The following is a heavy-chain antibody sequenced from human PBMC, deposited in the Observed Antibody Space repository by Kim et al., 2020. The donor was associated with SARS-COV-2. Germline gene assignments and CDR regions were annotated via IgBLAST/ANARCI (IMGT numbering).Heavy chain of an antibody. D-gene: IGHD6-19*01. V-gene: IGHV3-9*01. J-gene: IGHJ6*02. CDR3: AKDNSSGWYNDYYYGMDV. Sequence: GGSLRLSCAASGFTFDDYAMHWVRQAPGKGLEWVSGISWNSGSIGYADSVKGRFTISRDNAKNSLYLQMNSLRAEDTALYYCAKDNSSGWYNDYYYGMDVWGQGTTVTVSS. CDR2: ISWNSGSI. CDR1: GFTFDDYA.